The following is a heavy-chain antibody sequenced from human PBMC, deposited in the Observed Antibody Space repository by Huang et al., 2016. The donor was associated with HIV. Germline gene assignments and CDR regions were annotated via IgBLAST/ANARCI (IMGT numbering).Heavy chain of an antibody. Sequence: VQLVESGGGRVKPGGSLSISCVASGFTFKNYNMNWVRQAPGKRLEWGSSISYSGISTSHPDSLKSRFSISRENAKDAVDLQMHSLRVDDTAIYYFATTYGILTGYEYWGEEVLVTVSS. CDR2: ISYSGIST. CDR3: ATTYGILTGYEY. CDR1: GFTFKNYN. J-gene: IGHJ4*02. D-gene: IGHD3-9*01. V-gene: IGHV3-21*02.